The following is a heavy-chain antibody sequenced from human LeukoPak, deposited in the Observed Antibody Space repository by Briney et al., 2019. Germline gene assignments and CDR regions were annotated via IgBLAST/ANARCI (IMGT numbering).Heavy chain of an antibody. CDR1: GFTFSSYA. CDR2: ISYDGSNK. CDR3: AREGWPQFSAVAASYVGAFDI. D-gene: IGHD6-19*01. V-gene: IGHV3-30-3*01. J-gene: IGHJ3*02. Sequence: GGSLRLYCAASGFTFSSYAMHWVRQAPGKGLEWVAVISYDGSNKYYADSVKGRFTISRDNSKNTLYLQMNSLRAEDTAVYYCAREGWPQFSAVAASYVGAFDIWGQGTMVTVSS.